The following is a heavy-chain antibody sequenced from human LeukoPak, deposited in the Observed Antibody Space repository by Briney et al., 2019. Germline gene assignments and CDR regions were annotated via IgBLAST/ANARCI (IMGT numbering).Heavy chain of an antibody. J-gene: IGHJ4*02. Sequence: GASVKVSCKASGYTFTRYDINWVRQATGQGLEWMGWINLKSGNTGHAQKFQGRVTITRDTSISTVYLELSSLRSEDTALYFCTRVDGSPDYWAREPWSPSPQ. CDR2: INLKSGNT. CDR3: TRVDGSPDY. D-gene: IGHD2-15*01. V-gene: IGHV1-8*03. CDR1: GYTFTRYD.